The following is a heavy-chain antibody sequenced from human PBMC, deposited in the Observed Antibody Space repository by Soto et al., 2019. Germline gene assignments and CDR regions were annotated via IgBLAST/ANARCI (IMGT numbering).Heavy chain of an antibody. V-gene: IGHV4-34*01. J-gene: IGHJ5*02. CDR1: GGAVNGDY. D-gene: IGHD3-3*01. Sequence: SGTPSPPPAVYGGAVNGDYWNLIRQPPRKGLEWIGEINHTGGTHYNPSLKSRVTMSVDTSKNQFSLRLSSVTAADTAIYYCATRITVFGLLIPPFDPWGQGTQVTVSS. CDR2: INHTGGT. CDR3: ATRITVFGLLIPPFDP.